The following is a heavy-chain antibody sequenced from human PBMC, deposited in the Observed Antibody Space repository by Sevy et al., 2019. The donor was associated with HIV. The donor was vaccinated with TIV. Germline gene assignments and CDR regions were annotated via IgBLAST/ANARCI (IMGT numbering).Heavy chain of an antibody. Sequence: GGSLRLSCVASAFTFSDYAMAWVRQAPGKGPEWISAVRASGSTTKYADSVKDRFTVSRDNSKNTLYLQLNSLRGEDTAVYYCAKAVPPLDWLLIFFDSWGQGSLVTVSS. CDR3: AKAVPPLDWLLIFFDS. CDR2: VRASGSTT. J-gene: IGHJ4*02. CDR1: AFTFSDYA. V-gene: IGHV3-23*01. D-gene: IGHD3-9*01.